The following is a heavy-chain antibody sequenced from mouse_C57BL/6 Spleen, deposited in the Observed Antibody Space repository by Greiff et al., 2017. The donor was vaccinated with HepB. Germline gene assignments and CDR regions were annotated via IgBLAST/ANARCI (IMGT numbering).Heavy chain of an antibody. D-gene: IGHD2-4*01. CDR3: ARWGYDYDGTGFGY. Sequence: QVQLQQPGAELVKPGASVKLSCKASGYTFTSYWMHWVKQRPGQGLEWIGMIHPNSGSTNYNEKFKSKATLTVDKSSSTAYMQLSSLTSEDSAVYYCARWGYDYDGTGFGYWGQGTTLTVSS. V-gene: IGHV1-64*01. CDR1: GYTFTSYW. CDR2: IHPNSGST. J-gene: IGHJ2*01.